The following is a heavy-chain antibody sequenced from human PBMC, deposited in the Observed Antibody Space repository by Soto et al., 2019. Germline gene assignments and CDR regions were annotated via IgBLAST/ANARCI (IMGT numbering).Heavy chain of an antibody. CDR2: IYHSGST. J-gene: IGHJ4*02. V-gene: IGHV4-4*02. D-gene: IGHD2-21*02. CDR3: ARETYCGGDCYSFDY. CDR1: GGSISSSNW. Sequence: SETLALTCAVSGGSISSSNWWSWVRQPPGKGLEWIGEIYHSGSTNYNPSLKSRVTISVDKSKNQFSLKLSSVTAADTAVYYCARETYCGGDCYSFDYWGQGTLVTVSS.